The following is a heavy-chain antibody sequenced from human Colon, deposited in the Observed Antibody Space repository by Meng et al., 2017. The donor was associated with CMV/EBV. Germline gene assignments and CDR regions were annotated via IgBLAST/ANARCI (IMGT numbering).Heavy chain of an antibody. Sequence: EVXVVESGGXLVKPGDSLRLSCEASGFSFNTYNMYWVRLAPGKGLGWVSSISRSGSYIFHADSVRGRFTISRDNAKNSLYLQMNSLRAEDTAIYYCAGVDYDNYGGPSYLGQGTLVTVSS. V-gene: IGHV3-21*04. J-gene: IGHJ4*02. D-gene: IGHD3-9*01. CDR1: GFSFNTYN. CDR2: ISRSGSYI. CDR3: AGVDYDNYGGPSY.